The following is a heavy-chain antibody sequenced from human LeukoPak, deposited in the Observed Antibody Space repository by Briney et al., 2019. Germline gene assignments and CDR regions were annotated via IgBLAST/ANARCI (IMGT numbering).Heavy chain of an antibody. CDR3: AKDRLPLSSAYYYLPFDY. D-gene: IGHD3-22*01. CDR2: ISASGGST. CDR1: RFTFSSYG. Sequence: GGSLRLSGAASRFTFSSYGMSWVRQAPGKGREWVSGISASGGSTYYADSVKGRFTISRDNSKNTLYLQMNSLRAEDTAVYYCAKDRLPLSSAYYYLPFDYWGQGTLVTVSS. V-gene: IGHV3-23*01. J-gene: IGHJ4*02.